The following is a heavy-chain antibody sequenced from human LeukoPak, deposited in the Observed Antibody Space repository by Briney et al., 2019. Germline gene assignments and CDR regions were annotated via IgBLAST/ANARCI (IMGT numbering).Heavy chain of an antibody. CDR2: IIPIFGTA. D-gene: IGHD6-19*01. CDR1: GGTFSSYA. J-gene: IGHJ4*02. CDR3: ARDKMYSSGWALDY. V-gene: IGHV1-69*05. Sequence: SVKVSCKASGGTFSSYAISWVRQAPGQGLEWMGGIIPIFGTANYAQKFQGRVTITTDESTSTAYIELSSLRSEDTAVYYCARDKMYSSGWALDYWGQGTLVTVSS.